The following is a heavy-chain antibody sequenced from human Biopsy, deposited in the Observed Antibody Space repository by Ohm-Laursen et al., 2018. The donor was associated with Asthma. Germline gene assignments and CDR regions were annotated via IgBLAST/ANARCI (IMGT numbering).Heavy chain of an antibody. CDR1: GYTFNSAG. CDR2: ISVYNGNT. J-gene: IGHJ6*02. Sequence: ASVKASCKASGYTFNSAGITWVRQAPGQGLEWMGWISVYNGNTKVAQKLQDRVTMITDTSTSTAYMELRSLRSDDTAVYFCARAVDYSHYYGIDVWGQGTTVTVS. CDR3: ARAVDYSHYYGIDV. D-gene: IGHD3-10*01. V-gene: IGHV1-18*01.